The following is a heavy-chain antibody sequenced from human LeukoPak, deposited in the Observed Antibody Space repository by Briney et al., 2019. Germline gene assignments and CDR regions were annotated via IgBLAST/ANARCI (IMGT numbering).Heavy chain of an antibody. CDR1: GYTFTGYY. CDR3: ARDTIFGVVPTTSFDY. D-gene: IGHD3-3*01. Sequence: RASVKVSCKASGYTFTGYYMHWVRQAPGQGLEWMGWINPNSGGTNYAQKFQGRVTMTRDTSISTAYMELSRLRSDDTAVYYRARDTIFGVVPTTSFDYWGQGTLVTVSS. J-gene: IGHJ4*02. V-gene: IGHV1-2*02. CDR2: INPNSGGT.